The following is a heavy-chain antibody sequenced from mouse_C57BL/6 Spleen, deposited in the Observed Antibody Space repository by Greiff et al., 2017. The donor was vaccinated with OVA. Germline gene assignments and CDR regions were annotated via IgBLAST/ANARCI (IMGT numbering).Heavy chain of an antibody. CDR1: GYTFTDYY. J-gene: IGHJ2*01. CDR3: AWYYVIYFFDY. D-gene: IGHD1-1*02. Sequence: VQLQQSGPELVKPGASVKISCKASGYTFTDYYMNWVKQSHGKSLEWIGDINPNNGGTSYNQKFKGKATLTVDKSSSPAYMELRSLTSEDSAVYSCAWYYVIYFFDYWGQGTPLTVSS. CDR2: INPNNGGT. V-gene: IGHV1-26*01.